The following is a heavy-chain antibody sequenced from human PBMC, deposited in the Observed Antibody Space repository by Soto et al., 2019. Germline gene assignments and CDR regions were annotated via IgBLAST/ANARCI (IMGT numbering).Heavy chain of an antibody. V-gene: IGHV2-5*01. CDR3: AHSAPMFYYASSGYYPFDY. J-gene: IGHJ4*02. D-gene: IGHD3-22*01. CDR2: IYWNDDK. Sequence: QITLKESGPTLVKPTQTLTLTCTFSGFSLSTSGVGVGWIRQPPGKALEWLALIYWNDDKRYSPSLKSRLTLTKDTSKNQVVLTMTNMDPVDTATYFCAHSAPMFYYASSGYYPFDYWGQGTLVTVSS. CDR1: GFSLSTSGVG.